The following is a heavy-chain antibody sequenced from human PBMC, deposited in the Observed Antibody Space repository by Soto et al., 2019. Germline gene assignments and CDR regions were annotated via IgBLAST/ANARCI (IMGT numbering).Heavy chain of an antibody. CDR2: TYYRSKWYN. J-gene: IGHJ4*02. D-gene: IGHD3-16*01. CDR3: ARTGGATDS. CDR1: GDSVSSNSAA. Sequence: SQTLSLTCAISGDSVSSNSAAWNWIRQSPSRGFEWLGRTYYRSKWYNEYAVSVKGRISINSDTSKNNFSLQLNSVTPEDTAVYYCARTGGATDSWGQGTLVTVSS. V-gene: IGHV6-1*01.